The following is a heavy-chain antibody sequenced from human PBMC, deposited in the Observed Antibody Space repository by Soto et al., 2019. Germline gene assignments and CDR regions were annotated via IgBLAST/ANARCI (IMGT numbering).Heavy chain of an antibody. D-gene: IGHD6-13*01. J-gene: IGHJ6*02. CDR3: ANGGGQQLVEYYYYGIDV. Sequence: GGSLRLSCAASGFTFSSYAMSWVRQAPGKGLEWVSAISGSGGSTYYADSVKGRFTISRDNSKNTLYLQMNSLRAEDTAVYYCANGGGQQLVEYYYYGIDVWGQGTTVTVSS. CDR2: ISGSGGST. V-gene: IGHV3-23*01. CDR1: GFTFSSYA.